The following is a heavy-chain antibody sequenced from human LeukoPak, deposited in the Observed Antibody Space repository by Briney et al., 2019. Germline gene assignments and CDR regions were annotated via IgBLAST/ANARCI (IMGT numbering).Heavy chain of an antibody. V-gene: IGHV3-30*18. D-gene: IGHD2-15*01. J-gene: IGHJ6*02. CDR1: GFTFSTYA. CDR3: AKQGSLPWYYYGMDV. CDR2: ISKDGNDK. Sequence: PGGSLRLSCAASGFTFSTYAMHWVRQPPDKGLEWVAVISKDGNDKYYSDSVKGRFTISRDNSKNTLFLQMNSLRAEDTAVYYCAKQGSLPWYYYGMDVWGQGTTVTVSS.